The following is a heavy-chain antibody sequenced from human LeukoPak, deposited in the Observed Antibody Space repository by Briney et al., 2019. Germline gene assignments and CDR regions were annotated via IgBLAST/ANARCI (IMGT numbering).Heavy chain of an antibody. CDR3: ARDQEGYCSSTSCLPKDDAFDI. CDR1: GGTFSSYA. CDR2: IIPIFGTA. J-gene: IGHJ3*02. V-gene: IGHV1-69*13. Sequence: ASVKVSCKASGGTFSSYAISWVRQAPAQGLEWMGGIIPIFGTANYAQKFQGRVTITADESTSTAYMELSSLRSEDTAVYYCARDQEGYCSSTSCLPKDDAFDIWGQGTMVTVSS. D-gene: IGHD2-2*01.